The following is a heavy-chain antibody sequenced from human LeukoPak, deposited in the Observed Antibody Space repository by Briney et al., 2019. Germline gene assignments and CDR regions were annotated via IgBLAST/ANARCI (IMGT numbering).Heavy chain of an antibody. CDR2: IIPIFGTA. J-gene: IGHJ6*03. CDR3: ARVGFRRDGYNFNYYMDV. Sequence: SVKVSCKASGGTFSSYAISWVRQAPGQGLEWMGGIIPIFGTANYAQKLQGRVTITADESTSTAYMELSSLRSEDTAVYYCARVGFRRDGYNFNYYMDVWGKGTTVTVSS. V-gene: IGHV1-69*13. D-gene: IGHD5-24*01. CDR1: GGTFSSYA.